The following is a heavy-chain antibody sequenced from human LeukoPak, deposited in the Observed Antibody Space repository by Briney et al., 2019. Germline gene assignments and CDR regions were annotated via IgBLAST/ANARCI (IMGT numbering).Heavy chain of an antibody. CDR2: IYHSGST. Sequence: PSETLSLTCTVSGGSISSYYWSWIRQPPGKGLEWIGYIYHSGSTYYNPSLKSRVTISVDRSKNQFSLKLSSVTAADTAVYYCARVGGVGPTMNPPFDPWGQGTLVTVSS. J-gene: IGHJ5*02. CDR3: ARVGGVGPTMNPPFDP. D-gene: IGHD3-22*01. V-gene: IGHV4-59*12. CDR1: GGSISSYY.